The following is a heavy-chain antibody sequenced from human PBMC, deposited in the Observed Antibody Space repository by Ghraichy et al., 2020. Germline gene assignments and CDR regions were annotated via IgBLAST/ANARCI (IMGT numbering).Heavy chain of an antibody. CDR3: TRDGDSSGYYYSDY. CDR2: IRSKAYGGTT. J-gene: IGHJ4*02. Sequence: GGSLRLSCTASGFTFGDYAMSWFRQAPGKGLEWVGFIRSKAYGGTTEYDASVKGRFTISRDDSKSIAYLQMNSLKTEDTAVYYCTRDGDSSGYYYSDYWGQGTLVTVSS. D-gene: IGHD3-22*01. CDR1: GFTFGDYA. V-gene: IGHV3-49*03.